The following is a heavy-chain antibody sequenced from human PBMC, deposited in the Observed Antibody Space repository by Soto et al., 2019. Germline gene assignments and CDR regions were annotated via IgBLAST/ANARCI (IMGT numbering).Heavy chain of an antibody. CDR3: ARAIVGATGAFDY. Sequence: RSLRLSCAASGLTFSSYAMHWVRQAPGKGLEYVSDISSNGGSTYYANSVKGRFTISRDNSKNTLYLQMGSLRAEDMAVYYCARAIVGATGAFDYWGKGTLVTVSS. D-gene: IGHD1-26*01. CDR2: ISSNGGST. J-gene: IGHJ4*02. V-gene: IGHV3-64*01. CDR1: GLTFSSYA.